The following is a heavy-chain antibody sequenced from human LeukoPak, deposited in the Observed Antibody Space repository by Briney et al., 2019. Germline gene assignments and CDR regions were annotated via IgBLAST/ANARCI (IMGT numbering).Heavy chain of an antibody. Sequence: SETLSLTCTVSGGSISSYYWSWIRQPPGKGLEWIGYIYYSGSTNYNPSLKSRVTISVDTSKNQFSLKLSSVTAADTAVYYCAHPGRSSGWPWGQGTLVTVSS. V-gene: IGHV4-59*01. CDR2: IYYSGST. CDR1: GGSISSYY. D-gene: IGHD6-19*01. CDR3: AHPGRSSGWP. J-gene: IGHJ4*02.